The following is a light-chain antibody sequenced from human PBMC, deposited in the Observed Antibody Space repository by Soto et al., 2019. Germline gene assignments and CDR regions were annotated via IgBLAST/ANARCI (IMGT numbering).Light chain of an antibody. Sequence: DIQMTQSPSSLSASVGDRVTIACRASQSISGWLAWYQQKPGKAPNLLLYQASSLQSGVPSRFSGSGSGTEFTLTISSLQPEDFATYYGQEYDRYWTFGQGTKVEIK. J-gene: IGKJ1*01. CDR2: QAS. CDR3: QEYDRYWT. CDR1: QSISGW. V-gene: IGKV1-5*03.